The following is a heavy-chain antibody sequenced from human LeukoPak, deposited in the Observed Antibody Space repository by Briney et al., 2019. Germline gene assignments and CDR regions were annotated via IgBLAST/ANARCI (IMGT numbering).Heavy chain of an antibody. D-gene: IGHD3/OR15-3a*01. CDR3: ARAPGGLDPDAFDI. V-gene: IGHV4-4*07. Sequence: PSETLSLTCTVSGGSISSYYWSWIRQPAGKGLEWVGRIYTSGSTNYNPSLKSRVTISVDTSKNQFSLKLSSVTAADTAGYYCARAPGGLDPDAFDIWGRGTMVTVSS. CDR2: IYTSGST. CDR1: GGSISSYY. J-gene: IGHJ3*02.